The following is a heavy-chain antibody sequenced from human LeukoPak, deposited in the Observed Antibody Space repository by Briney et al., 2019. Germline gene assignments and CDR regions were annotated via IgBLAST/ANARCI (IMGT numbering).Heavy chain of an antibody. Sequence: PSETLSLTCTVSGGSISSSSYYWGWIRQPPGKGLEWIGYIYHSGSTNYNPSLKSRVTISVDTSKNQFSLKVSSVTAADTAVYYCARDGGGYFDYWGQGTLVTVSS. CDR2: IYHSGST. CDR1: GGSISSSSYY. J-gene: IGHJ4*02. V-gene: IGHV4-61*01. D-gene: IGHD3-10*01. CDR3: ARDGGGYFDY.